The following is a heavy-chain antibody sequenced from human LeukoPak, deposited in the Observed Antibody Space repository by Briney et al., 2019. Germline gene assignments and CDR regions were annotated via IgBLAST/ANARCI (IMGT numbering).Heavy chain of an antibody. V-gene: IGHV4-59*01. CDR2: IYYSGST. D-gene: IGHD6-19*01. Sequence: PSETLSLTCTVSGGSISSYYRSWIRQPPGKGLEWIGYIYYSGSTNYNPSLKSRVTISVDTSKNQFSPKLSSVAAADTAVYYCARERIAVAGGYYFDYWGQGTLVTVSS. CDR3: ARERIAVAGGYYFDY. CDR1: GGSISSYY. J-gene: IGHJ4*02.